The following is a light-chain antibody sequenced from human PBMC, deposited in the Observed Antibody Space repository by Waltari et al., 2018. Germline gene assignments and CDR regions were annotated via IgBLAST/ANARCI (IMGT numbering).Light chain of an antibody. J-gene: IGKJ2*01. CDR1: QSVSSY. CDR3: QQRSNWPGT. CDR2: DAS. Sequence: EIVLTQSPATLSLSPGERATLSCRASQSVSSYLGWYQQKHGQAPRLLIYDASSRATGIPARFSGSGSGTDFTLNISSLEPEDFAVYYCQQRSNWPGTFGQGTKLEI. V-gene: IGKV3-11*01.